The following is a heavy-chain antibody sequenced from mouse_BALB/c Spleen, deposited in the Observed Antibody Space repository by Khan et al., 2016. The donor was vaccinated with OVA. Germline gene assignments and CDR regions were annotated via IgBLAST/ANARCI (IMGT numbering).Heavy chain of an antibody. CDR2: IFPGTDNT. D-gene: IGHD3-2*02. CDR1: GYIFTNYW. CDR3: AREEALYYFEY. J-gene: IGHJ2*01. V-gene: IGHV1S132*01. Sequence: QVRLQQSGAELVRPGASVKLSCKTSGYIFTNYWIHWVKQRPGQGLEWIARIFPGTDNTYYSEKLKDRATLTADKSSGTAYMQLSSLKSEDSAVYFCAREEALYYFEYWGQGTTLTVSS.